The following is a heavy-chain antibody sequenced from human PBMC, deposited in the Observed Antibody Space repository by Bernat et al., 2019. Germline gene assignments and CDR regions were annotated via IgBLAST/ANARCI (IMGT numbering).Heavy chain of an antibody. V-gene: IGHV3-74*01. CDR3: ARETHSSGYYYEY. Sequence: EVQLVESGGGLVQPGWSLRLSCAASGFTFSSYWMHWVRQTPGKRLVWVSRINIDGSSTNYADSVKGRFTISRDNAKNTLYLQMNSLRAEDTAVYHCARETHSSGYYYEYWGQGTLVTVSS. CDR1: GFTFSSYW. D-gene: IGHD3-22*01. J-gene: IGHJ4*02. CDR2: INIDGSST.